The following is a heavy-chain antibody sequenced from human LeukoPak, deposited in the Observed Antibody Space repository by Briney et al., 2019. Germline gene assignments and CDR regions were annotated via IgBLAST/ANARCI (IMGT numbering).Heavy chain of an antibody. V-gene: IGHV4-30-4*01. Sequence: SETLSLTCTVSGGSISSGDYYWSWVRQPPGKGLEWIGYIYYSGSTYYNPSLKSRVAISVDTSKNQFSLKLSSVTAADTAVYYCARDRYSISSLYDFWGQGTLVTVSS. CDR2: IYYSGST. CDR1: GGSISSGDYY. CDR3: ARDRYSISSLYDF. D-gene: IGHD6-6*01. J-gene: IGHJ4*02.